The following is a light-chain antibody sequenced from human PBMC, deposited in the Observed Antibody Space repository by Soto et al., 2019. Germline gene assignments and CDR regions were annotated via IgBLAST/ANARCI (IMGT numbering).Light chain of an antibody. Sequence: AIQLTQSPSSLSASVGDRVTITCRASQGISSYLAWYQQKPGKAPKLLIYAASTLQRGVPSRFSGSESGTDFTLTISCLQSEDFATYYCQQYYSYPRTFGQGTKVDI. V-gene: IGKV1-8*01. J-gene: IGKJ1*01. CDR2: AAS. CDR3: QQYYSYPRT. CDR1: QGISSY.